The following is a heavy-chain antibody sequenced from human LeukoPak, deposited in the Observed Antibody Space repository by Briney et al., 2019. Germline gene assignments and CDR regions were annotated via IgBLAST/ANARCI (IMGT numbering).Heavy chain of an antibody. CDR2: ISSSSSYI. D-gene: IGHD5-24*01. V-gene: IGHV3-21*01. J-gene: IGHJ3*02. Sequence: GGSLRLSCAASGFTFSSYSMNWVRQAPGKGLEWVSSISSSSSYIYYADSVKGRFTISRDNAKNSLYLQMNSLRAEDTAVYYCARERDGYNFSAFDIWGQGTMVTVSS. CDR3: ARERDGYNFSAFDI. CDR1: GFTFSSYS.